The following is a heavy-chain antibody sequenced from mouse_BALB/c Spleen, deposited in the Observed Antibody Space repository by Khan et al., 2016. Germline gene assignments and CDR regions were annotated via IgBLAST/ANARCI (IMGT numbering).Heavy chain of an antibody. Sequence: QVQLKQSGAELAKPGASVKMSCKASGYTFTSYWMHWVKQRPGQGLEWIGYINPSTGYTEYNQKFKDKATLTADKSSSTAYMQLSSLTSEDSAVYYSASYYGNYFDVWGAGTTVTVSS. CDR2: INPSTGYT. D-gene: IGHD2-1*01. V-gene: IGHV1-7*01. CDR3: ASYYGNYFDV. CDR1: GYTFTSYW. J-gene: IGHJ1*01.